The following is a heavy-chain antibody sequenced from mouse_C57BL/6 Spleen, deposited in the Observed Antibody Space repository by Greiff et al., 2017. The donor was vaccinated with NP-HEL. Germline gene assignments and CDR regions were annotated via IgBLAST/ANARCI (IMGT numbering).Heavy chain of an antibody. D-gene: IGHD4-1*01. CDR3: ARPLTGKDAMDY. Sequence: VQLQQSGPELVKPGASVKISCKASGYAFSSSWMNWVKQRPGKGLEWIGRIYPGDGDTNYNGKFKGKATLTADKSSSTAYMQLSSLTSEDSAVYFCARPLTGKDAMDYWGQGTSVTVSS. V-gene: IGHV1-82*01. CDR1: GYAFSSSW. J-gene: IGHJ4*01. CDR2: IYPGDGDT.